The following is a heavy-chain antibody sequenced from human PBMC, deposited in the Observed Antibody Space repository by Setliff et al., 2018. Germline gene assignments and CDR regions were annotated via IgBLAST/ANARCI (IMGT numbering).Heavy chain of an antibody. D-gene: IGHD3-22*01. J-gene: IGHJ3*02. CDR3: ARNYDSSGYYGASDAFDI. CDR2: IKEDGSEK. CDR1: GFTFSNSW. V-gene: IGHV3-7*01. Sequence: GGSLRLSCAASGFTFSNSWMRWVRQAPGKGLEWVANIKEDGSEKYYMDSVKGRFTISRDNAKNSLYLQMNSLRVEDTAVYYCARNYDSSGYYGASDAFDIWGQGTMVTVSS.